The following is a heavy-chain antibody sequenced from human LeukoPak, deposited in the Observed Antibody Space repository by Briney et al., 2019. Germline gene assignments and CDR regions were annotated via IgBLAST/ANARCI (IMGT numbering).Heavy chain of an antibody. V-gene: IGHV3-23*01. CDR3: ATLTYCGGDCYYFDY. CDR1: GFTFSSYA. CDR2: ISGSGGST. D-gene: IGHD2-21*02. Sequence: GGSLRLSCAASGFTFSSYAMSWVRQAPGKGLEWVSAISGSGGSTYYADSVKGRFTISRDNSKNTLYLQMNSLRAEDTAVYYCATLTYCGGDCYYFDYWGQGTLVTVSS. J-gene: IGHJ4*02.